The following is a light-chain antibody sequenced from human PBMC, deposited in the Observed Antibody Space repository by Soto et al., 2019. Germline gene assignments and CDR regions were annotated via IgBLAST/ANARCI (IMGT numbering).Light chain of an antibody. CDR2: DVS. CDR1: EDVNGW. CDR3: QHYNSYPFT. V-gene: IGKV1-5*01. Sequence: DIQMTQSPSTLSASVGDRVTITCRASEDVNGWLAWYQQKPGTAPKLLIYDVSTLESGVPSRFSGIGSGTEFTLTINSLQPDDFATFYCQHYNSYPFTFGPGTKVDIK. J-gene: IGKJ3*01.